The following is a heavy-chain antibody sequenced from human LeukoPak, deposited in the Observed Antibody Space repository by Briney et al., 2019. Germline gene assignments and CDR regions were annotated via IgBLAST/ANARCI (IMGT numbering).Heavy chain of an antibody. D-gene: IGHD6-19*01. CDR1: GGSISSSSYY. Sequence: SETLSLTCTVTGGSISSSSYYLGWIRLPPGEGLEWIGSIYYSGSSYYNPSLKSRVTISVDTSKNQFSLKLSSVTAADTAVYYCASRSALIAVAGRRTYYFDYWGQGTLVTVSS. J-gene: IGHJ4*02. CDR2: IYYSGSS. CDR3: ASRSALIAVAGRRTYYFDY. V-gene: IGHV4-39*01.